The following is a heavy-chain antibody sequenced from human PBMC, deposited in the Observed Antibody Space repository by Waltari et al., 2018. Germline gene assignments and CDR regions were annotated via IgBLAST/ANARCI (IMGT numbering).Heavy chain of an antibody. Sequence: QVQLQESGPGLVKPSETLSLTCTVSGGSISSYYWSWIRQPAGKGLEWFGRIYTSGSNNYNPSLKRRVTMSVDTAKNQCSLKLSSVTAADTAVYYCARVNTIFGVAPDVWGKGTTVTISS. V-gene: IGHV4-4*07. D-gene: IGHD3-3*01. J-gene: IGHJ6*04. CDR2: IYTSGSN. CDR1: GGSISSYY. CDR3: ARVNTIFGVAPDV.